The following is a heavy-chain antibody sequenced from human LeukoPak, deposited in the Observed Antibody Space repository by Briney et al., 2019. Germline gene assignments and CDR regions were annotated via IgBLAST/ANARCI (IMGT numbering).Heavy chain of an antibody. V-gene: IGHV3-64D*06. Sequence: PGGSPRLSCSVSGFTFSTYVMHWVRQAPGKGLEYVSAISSNGDNTYYADSVKGRFTISRDNSKNTLYLQMSSLRPDDTAVYFWVRGTGYWGQGTLVTVSS. CDR3: VRGTGY. CDR1: GFTFSTYV. CDR2: ISSNGDNT. J-gene: IGHJ4*02.